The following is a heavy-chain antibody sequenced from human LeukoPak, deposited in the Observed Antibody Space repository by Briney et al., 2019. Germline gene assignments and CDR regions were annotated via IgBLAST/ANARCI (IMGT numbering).Heavy chain of an antibody. J-gene: IGHJ4*02. CDR1: GFTFSSYA. D-gene: IGHD2-15*01. Sequence: GGSLRLSCASSGFTFSSYAMSWVRQAPGKGLEWVSTIGGTGVRTYYADSVKGRFTISRDNAKNSLYLQMNSLRAEDTAVYYCARGDCSGGSCYLSLTTIDYWGQGTLVTVSS. CDR3: ARGDCSGGSCYLSLTTIDY. V-gene: IGHV3-23*01. CDR2: IGGTGVRT.